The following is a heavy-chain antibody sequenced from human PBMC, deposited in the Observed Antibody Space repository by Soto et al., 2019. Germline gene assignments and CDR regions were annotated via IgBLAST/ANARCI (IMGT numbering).Heavy chain of an antibody. CDR2: IIPILGIA. V-gene: IGHV1-69*08. D-gene: IGHD3-10*01. CDR3: ARDWDQSGMYFDY. Sequence: QVQLVQSGAEVKKPGSSVKVSCKASGGTFSSYTISWVRQAPGQGLEWMGRIIPILGIANYAQKFQGRVTITADKSTSTAYIELSSLRSEDTAVYYCARDWDQSGMYFDYWGQGTLVTVSS. CDR1: GGTFSSYT. J-gene: IGHJ4*02.